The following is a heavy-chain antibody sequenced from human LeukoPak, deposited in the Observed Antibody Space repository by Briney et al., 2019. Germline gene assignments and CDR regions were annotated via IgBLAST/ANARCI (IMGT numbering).Heavy chain of an antibody. CDR1: GYTFTSYA. CDR3: ARDASGYDFWSGYSRRAIDY. J-gene: IGHJ4*02. Sequence: GASVKVSCKASGYTFTSYAMNWVRQAPGQGLEWMGWINTNTGNPTYAQGFTGRFVFSLDTSVSTAYLQICSLKAEDTAVYYCARDASGYDFWSGYSRRAIDYWGQGTLVTVSS. D-gene: IGHD3-3*01. V-gene: IGHV7-4-1*01. CDR2: INTNTGNP.